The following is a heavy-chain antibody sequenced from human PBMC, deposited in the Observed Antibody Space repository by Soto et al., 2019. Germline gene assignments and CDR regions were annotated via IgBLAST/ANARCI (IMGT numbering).Heavy chain of an antibody. J-gene: IGHJ5*02. CDR2: ISAYNGNT. D-gene: IGHD3-3*01. Sequence: GSSGKVACKASGYTFTSYGISWVRQAPGQGLEWMGWISAYNGNTNYAQKLQGRVTMTTDTSRSTAYMELRSLRSDDTAVYYCARVAIFGVVITNDNWFDPWGQGTLVTVSS. CDR3: ARVAIFGVVITNDNWFDP. V-gene: IGHV1-18*01. CDR1: GYTFTSYG.